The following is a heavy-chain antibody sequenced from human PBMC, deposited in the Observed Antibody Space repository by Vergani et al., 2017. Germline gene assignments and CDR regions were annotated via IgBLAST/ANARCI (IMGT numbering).Heavy chain of an antibody. CDR1: GFIFSNYW. CDR3: AGEVLGRRKGCWFDP. J-gene: IGHJ5*02. D-gene: IGHD7-27*01. CDR2: IKQDGSEK. Sequence: EVQLAESGGNLVQRGGSLRLSCAAPGFIFSNYWMSWVRQAPGKGLEWVANIKQDGSEKNYVDSVKGRFTISRDNAKSSLYLQMNSLRAEDTAVYYCAGEVLGRRKGCWFDPWGEGTRVTVSS. V-gene: IGHV3-7*01.